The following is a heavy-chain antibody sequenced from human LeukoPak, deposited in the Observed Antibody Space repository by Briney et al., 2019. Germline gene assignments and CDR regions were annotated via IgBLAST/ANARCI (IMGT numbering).Heavy chain of an antibody. CDR2: IIVGSGKT. CDR3: AAELYSGSYGRCCSFAF. V-gene: IGHV1-58*02. D-gene: IGHD1-26*01. Sequence: SVKVSCKASGFTFSNSAMQWVRQARGQRLEWIGWIIVGSGKTHYAQNFQERVTITRDMSTNTAYMELNSLRSEDTAVYYCAAELYSGSYGRCCSFAFWGQGTLVTVSS. CDR1: GFTFSNSA. J-gene: IGHJ4*02.